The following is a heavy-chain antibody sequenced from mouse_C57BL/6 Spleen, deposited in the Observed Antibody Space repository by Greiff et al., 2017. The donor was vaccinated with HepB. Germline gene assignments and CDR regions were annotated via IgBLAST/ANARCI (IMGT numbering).Heavy chain of an antibody. J-gene: IGHJ1*03. CDR3: ARAFARGYFDV. V-gene: IGHV1-82*01. CDR2: IYPGDGDT. Sequence: VQLQQSGPELVKPGASVKISCKASGYAFSSSWMNWVKQRPGKGLEWIGRIYPGDGDTNYNGKFKGTATLTADKSSSTAYMQLSSLTSEDSAVYFCARAFARGYFDVWGTGTTVTVSS. CDR1: GYAFSSSW.